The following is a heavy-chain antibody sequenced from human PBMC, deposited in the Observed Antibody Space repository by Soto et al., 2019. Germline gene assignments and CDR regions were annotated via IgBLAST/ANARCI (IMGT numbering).Heavy chain of an antibody. D-gene: IGHD2-2*01. Sequence: LRLSCVASGFIFSSYWISWVRQAPGKGLEWVANIKQDGSEKKYVDSVKGRFTISRDNAKNSLYLQMNSLRAEDTAVYYCAKTSVLLPAATTTGAHYNYYALDVWGQGTTVTVSS. J-gene: IGHJ6*02. CDR3: AKTSVLLPAATTTGAHYNYYALDV. CDR1: GFIFSSYW. V-gene: IGHV3-7*03. CDR2: IKQDGSEK.